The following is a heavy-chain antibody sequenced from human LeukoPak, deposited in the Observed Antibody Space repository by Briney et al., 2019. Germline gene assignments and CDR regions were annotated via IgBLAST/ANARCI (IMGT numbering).Heavy chain of an antibody. J-gene: IGHJ3*02. CDR3: ARVYGDYPYDAFDI. CDR1: GVSISSYY. CDR2: IYYSGST. D-gene: IGHD4-17*01. V-gene: IGHV4-59*01. Sequence: PSETLSLTCTVSGVSISSYYWSWIRQPPGKGLEWIGYIYYSGSTNYNPSLKSRVTISVDTSKNQFSLKLSSVTAADTAVYYCARVYGDYPYDAFDIWGQGTMVTVSS.